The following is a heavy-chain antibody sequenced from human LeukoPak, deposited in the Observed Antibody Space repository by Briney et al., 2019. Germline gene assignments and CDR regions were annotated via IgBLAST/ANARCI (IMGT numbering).Heavy chain of an antibody. V-gene: IGHV1-46*01. Sequence: ASVKVSCTASGYTFTSYYMHWVRQAPGQGLEWMGIINPSGGNTNYAQKFQGRVTMTRDTSTSTVYMELSSLKSEDTAVYYCARVRDGYNDAYDIWGQGTMVTVSS. CDR3: ARVRDGYNDAYDI. J-gene: IGHJ3*02. CDR1: GYTFTSYY. D-gene: IGHD5-24*01. CDR2: INPSGGNT.